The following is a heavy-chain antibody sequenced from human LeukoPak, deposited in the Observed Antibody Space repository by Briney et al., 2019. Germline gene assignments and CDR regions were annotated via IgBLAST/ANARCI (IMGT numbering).Heavy chain of an antibody. CDR2: ISGSGGST. V-gene: IGHV3-23*01. Sequence: GGSLRLSCAASGFTFSNYAMGWVRQAPGKGLEWVSAISGSGGSTYYADSVKGRFTISRDNSKNMLYLQMNSLRAEDTATYYCAARPTSAAVAPSDYWGQGTLVTVSS. CDR1: GFTFSNYA. CDR3: AARPTSAAVAPSDY. D-gene: IGHD6-19*01. J-gene: IGHJ4*02.